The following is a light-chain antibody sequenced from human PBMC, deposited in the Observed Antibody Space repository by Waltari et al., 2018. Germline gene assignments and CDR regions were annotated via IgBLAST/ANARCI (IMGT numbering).Light chain of an antibody. J-gene: IGKJ4*01. CDR1: QSVSSY. Sequence: EIVLTQSPATLSLSPGERATLPCRASQSVSSYLAWYQQKPGQAPRLLIYDASNRATGIPARFSGSGSGTDVTLTISSLEPEDFAVYYCQQRSNWPVLTFGGGTKVEIK. CDR3: QQRSNWPVLT. CDR2: DAS. V-gene: IGKV3-11*01.